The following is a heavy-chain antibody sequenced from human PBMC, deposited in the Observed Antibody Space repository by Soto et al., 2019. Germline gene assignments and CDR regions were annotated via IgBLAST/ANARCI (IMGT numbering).Heavy chain of an antibody. CDR2: ISSTTNYI. CDR1: GFTFTGYS. J-gene: IGHJ4*02. Sequence: GGSLRLSCAASGFTFTGYSMNWVRQSPGKGLEWVSSISSTTNYIYYGDSMKGRFTISRDNAKNSLYLEMNSLRAEDTAVYYCARESEDLTSNFDYWGQGTLVTVSS. V-gene: IGHV3-21*06. CDR3: ARESEDLTSNFDY.